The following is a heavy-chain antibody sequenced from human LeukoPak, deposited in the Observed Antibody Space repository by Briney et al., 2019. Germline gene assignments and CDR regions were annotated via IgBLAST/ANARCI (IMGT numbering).Heavy chain of an antibody. CDR3: ARVPTYSGSSQPGF. CDR2: ISYDGSNK. D-gene: IGHD1-26*01. CDR1: GFTFSSYA. J-gene: IGHJ4*02. Sequence: GRSLRLSCAASGFTFSSYAMHWVRQAPGKGLEWVAVISYDGSNKYYADSVKGRFTISRDNSKNTLYLQMNSLRAEDTAVYYCARVPTYSGSSQPGFWGQGTLVTVSS. V-gene: IGHV3-30-3*01.